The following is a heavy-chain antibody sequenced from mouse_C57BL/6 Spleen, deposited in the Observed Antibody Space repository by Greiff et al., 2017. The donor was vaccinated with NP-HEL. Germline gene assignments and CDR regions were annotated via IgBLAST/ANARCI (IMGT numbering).Heavy chain of an antibody. CDR1: GYTFTSYW. D-gene: IGHD2-5*01. CDR2: IYPGSGST. J-gene: IGHJ2*01. CDR3: ARAYYSNYGPGFDY. Sequence: QVQLQQPGAELVKPGASVKMSCKASGYTFTSYWITWVKQRPGQGLEWIGDIYPGSGSTNYNEKFKSKATLTVDTSSSTAYMQLSSLTSEDSAVYYCARAYYSNYGPGFDYWGQGTTLTVSS. V-gene: IGHV1-55*01.